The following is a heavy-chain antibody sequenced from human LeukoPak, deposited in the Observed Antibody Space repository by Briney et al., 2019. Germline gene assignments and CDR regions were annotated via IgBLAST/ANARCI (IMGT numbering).Heavy chain of an antibody. CDR1: GFTVSSIY. V-gene: IGHV3-66*02. J-gene: IGHJ6*03. Sequence: GKSLRLSCAVSGFTVSSIYLSWVRQAPGRGLEWVSLIFSDGRTYYADSAKGRFTISRDNSKNTLYLQMNSLRAEDTAVYYCARAQSPYAYYYYYYTDVWGKGTTVTVSS. CDR3: ARAQSPYAYYYYYYTDV. CDR2: IFSDGRT.